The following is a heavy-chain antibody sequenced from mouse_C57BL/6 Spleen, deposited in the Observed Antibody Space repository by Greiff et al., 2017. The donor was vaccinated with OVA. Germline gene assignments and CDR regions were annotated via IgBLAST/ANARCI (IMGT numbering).Heavy chain of an antibody. CDR3: ARSALITTIGADDY. D-gene: IGHD1-1*01. Sequence: LVESGAELARPGASVKLSCKASGYTFTSYGISWVKQRTGQGLEWIGEIYPRRGNTSYNEKFKGKATLTADKSSSTAYMELRNLTTENSAVYVCARSALITTIGADDYWGQGTTLTVSS. CDR1: GYTFTSYG. V-gene: IGHV1-81*01. CDR2: IYPRRGNT. J-gene: IGHJ2*01.